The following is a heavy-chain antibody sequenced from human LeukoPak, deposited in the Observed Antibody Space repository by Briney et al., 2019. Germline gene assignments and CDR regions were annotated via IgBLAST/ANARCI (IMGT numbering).Heavy chain of an antibody. V-gene: IGHV3-23*01. CDR1: AFTFNMYA. J-gene: IGHJ3*02. CDR3: ARGLYSSSDGAFDI. D-gene: IGHD6-19*01. CDR2: ISGSGGAT. Sequence: GGPLRLSCAASAFTFNMYAMAWVRQAPGKGLEWVSGISGSGGATYYADSVRGRFTISRDNSNNTLYLQMHSLRAEDTALYYCARGLYSSSDGAFDIWGQGTMVTYSS.